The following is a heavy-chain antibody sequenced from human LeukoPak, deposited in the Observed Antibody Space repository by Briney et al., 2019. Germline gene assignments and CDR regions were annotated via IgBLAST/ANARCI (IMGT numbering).Heavy chain of an antibody. CDR1: GGTFSSYA. CDR3: ARGDVDIVATTVFDY. V-gene: IGHV1-69*13. CDR2: IIPIFGTA. D-gene: IGHD5-12*01. J-gene: IGHJ4*02. Sequence: GASVKVSCKASGGTFSSYAISWVRQAPGQGLEWMGGIIPIFGTANYAQKFQGRVTITADESTSTAYMELSSLRSEDTAVYYCARGDVDIVATTVFDYWGQGTLVTVSS.